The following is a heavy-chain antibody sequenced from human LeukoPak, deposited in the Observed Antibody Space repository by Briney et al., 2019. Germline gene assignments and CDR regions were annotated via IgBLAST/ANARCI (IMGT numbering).Heavy chain of an antibody. J-gene: IGHJ4*02. CDR3: AKAARDGYSFNYFDY. CDR1: GFTFDDYA. CDR2: ISWNSGSI. D-gene: IGHD5-18*01. Sequence: PGRSLRLSCAASGFTFDDYAMHWVRHAPGKGLEWVSGISWNSGSIGYADSVKGRFTISRDNAKNSLYLQMNSLRAEDTALYYCAKAARDGYSFNYFDYWGQGTLVTVSS. V-gene: IGHV3-9*01.